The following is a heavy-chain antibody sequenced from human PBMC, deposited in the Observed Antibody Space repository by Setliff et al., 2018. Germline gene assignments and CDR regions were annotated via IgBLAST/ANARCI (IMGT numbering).Heavy chain of an antibody. Sequence: SETLSLTCTVYGGSISSNYWSWIRQPPGKRLEWIGYINDSGSTNYNPSLESRVTISVDTSKNQFSLRLNSATAADTAVYYCSRLRWAFDYWGQGTLVTVSS. CDR2: INDSGST. J-gene: IGHJ4*02. CDR3: SRLRWAFDY. V-gene: IGHV4-59*01. CDR1: GGSISSNY. D-gene: IGHD3-16*01.